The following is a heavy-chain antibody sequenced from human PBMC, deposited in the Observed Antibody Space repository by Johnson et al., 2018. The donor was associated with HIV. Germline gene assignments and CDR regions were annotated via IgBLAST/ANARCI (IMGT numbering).Heavy chain of an antibody. CDR2: IKQDGSEK. D-gene: IGHD3-3*01. J-gene: IGHJ3*02. V-gene: IGHV3-7*03. Sequence: VQLVESGGGVVRPGGSLRLSCAASGFTFDDYGMSWVRQAPGKGLEWVANIKQDGSEKYYVDSVKGRFTISRDNAKNSLYLQMNSLRAEDTAVYYGARDGMHYDFWRGYAPDAFDIWGQGTMVTVSS. CDR3: ARDGMHYDFWRGYAPDAFDI. CDR1: GFTFDDYG.